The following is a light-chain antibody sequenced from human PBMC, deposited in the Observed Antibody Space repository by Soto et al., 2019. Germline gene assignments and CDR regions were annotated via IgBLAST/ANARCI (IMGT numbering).Light chain of an antibody. Sequence: QSVLTQPPSASGTPGQKVFISCSGSSSNIGGTNYAYWYQQLPGAAPKLLIYDNNKRPSGIPDRFSGSKSGTSATLGITGLQTGDEADYYCGTWDSSLSAGVFGGGTKLTVL. CDR3: GTWDSSLSAGV. V-gene: IGLV1-51*01. J-gene: IGLJ2*01. CDR2: DNN. CDR1: SSNIGGTNY.